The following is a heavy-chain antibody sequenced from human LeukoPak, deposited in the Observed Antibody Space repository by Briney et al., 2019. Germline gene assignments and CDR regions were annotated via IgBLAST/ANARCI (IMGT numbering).Heavy chain of an antibody. V-gene: IGHV3-20*04. D-gene: IGHD1-26*01. J-gene: IGHJ4*01. CDR1: GFTFDDYG. CDR3: VREGGSYYDLDY. CDR2: INWNGGNT. Sequence: SGGSLRLSCAASGFTFDDYGVSWVRQAPGRGLEWVSAINWNGGNTGYGDSVKGRFSISRDNAKNSLYLQMRSLRAEDTALYYCVREGGSYYDLDYWGHGTLVTVSS.